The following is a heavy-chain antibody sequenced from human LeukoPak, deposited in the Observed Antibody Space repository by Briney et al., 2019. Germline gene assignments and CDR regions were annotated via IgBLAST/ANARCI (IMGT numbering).Heavy chain of an antibody. CDR3: ATATVTAQSTFDY. V-gene: IGHV3-30*03. D-gene: IGHD4-17*01. CDR1: GFTFSSYG. Sequence: GGSLRLSCAASGFTFSSYGMHWVRQAPGKGLEWVAVISYDGSNKYYADPVKGRFTISGDNSKNTLYLQMNSLRAEDTAVYYCATATVTAQSTFDYWGQGTLVTVSS. CDR2: ISYDGSNK. J-gene: IGHJ4*02.